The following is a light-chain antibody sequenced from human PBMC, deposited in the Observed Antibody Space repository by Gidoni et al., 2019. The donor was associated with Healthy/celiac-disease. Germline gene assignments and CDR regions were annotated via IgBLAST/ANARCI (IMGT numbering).Light chain of an antibody. J-gene: IGKJ5*01. Sequence: GDRVTIPCRASQSISSYLNWYQQKPGKAPKLLIYAASNLQSGVPSRFSGSGSGTDFTLTISSLQPEDFATYYCQQSYSTPITFGQGTRLEIK. V-gene: IGKV1-39*01. CDR2: AAS. CDR1: QSISSY. CDR3: QQSYSTPIT.